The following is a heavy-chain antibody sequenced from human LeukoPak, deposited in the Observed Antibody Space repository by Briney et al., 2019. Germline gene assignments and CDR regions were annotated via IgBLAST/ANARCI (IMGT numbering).Heavy chain of an antibody. V-gene: IGHV4-34*01. CDR1: GGSFSAYY. CDR2: INHSGST. J-gene: IGHJ6*03. Sequence: SETLSLTCAVSGGSFSAYYWSWIRQPPGKGLEWMGEINHSGSTNYNPSLKSRATISVDTSKKQFSLKLSSLTAADTAVYYCARGSCSGGSCYLYNYYHYMDVWGKGTTVTVSS. CDR3: ARGSCSGGSCYLYNYYHYMDV. D-gene: IGHD2-15*01.